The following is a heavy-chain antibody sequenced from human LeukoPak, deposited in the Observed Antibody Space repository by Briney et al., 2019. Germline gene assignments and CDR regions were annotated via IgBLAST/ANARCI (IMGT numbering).Heavy chain of an antibody. J-gene: IGHJ4*02. CDR1: GYTFTGYY. CDR3: ARVPPALLYYFDY. Sequence: ASVKVSCKASGYTFTGYYMHWVRQAPGGGLEWMGWINPNNSDTIYAQKFQGRVTMTRDTSLSTAYMELRSLRSDDTAVYYCARVPPALLYYFDYWGQGTLVTVSS. CDR2: INPNNSDT. V-gene: IGHV1-2*02. D-gene: IGHD2-2*01.